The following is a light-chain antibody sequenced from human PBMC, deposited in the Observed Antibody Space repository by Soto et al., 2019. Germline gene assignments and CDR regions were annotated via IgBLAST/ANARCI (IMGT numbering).Light chain of an antibody. Sequence: EIVMTQSPATLSVSPGERATLSCRASPSVSSNLAWYQQKPGQAPRLLIYGASTRATGIPARFSGSGSGTEFTLTISSLQSEDFAVYYCQQYNNWPRTFGQETKLEIK. CDR2: GAS. CDR3: QQYNNWPRT. V-gene: IGKV3-15*01. CDR1: PSVSSN. J-gene: IGKJ2*01.